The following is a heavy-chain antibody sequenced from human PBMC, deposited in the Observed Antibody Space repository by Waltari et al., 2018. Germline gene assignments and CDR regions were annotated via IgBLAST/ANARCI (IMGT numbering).Heavy chain of an antibody. CDR2: INAANGSA. CDR1: GDTFMNSV. J-gene: IGHJ2*01. Sequence: QVHFVQSGAEVKKPGASVKVSCKAVGDTFMNSVMHWVRRAPGQSLEYMGWINAANGSAKYSQNFQGRLTITRDTFATTVYMELSSLTSKDTAFYYCAKGGIHPSWFFDLWGRGTLVTVSS. V-gene: IGHV1-3*01. CDR3: AKGGIHPSWFFDL.